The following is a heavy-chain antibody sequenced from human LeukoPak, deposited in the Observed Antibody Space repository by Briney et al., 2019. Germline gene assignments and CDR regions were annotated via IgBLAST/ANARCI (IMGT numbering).Heavy chain of an antibody. CDR2: IYYSGST. CDR3: ARVEEDYDILTGLDGYYYYGMDV. J-gene: IGHJ6*02. D-gene: IGHD3-9*01. V-gene: IGHV4-30-4*01. CDR1: GGSISSGDYY. Sequence: SQTLSLTCTVSGGSISSGDYYWSWIRQPQGKGLEWIGYIYYSGSTYYNPSLKSRVTISVDTSKNQFSLKLSSVTAADTAVYYCARVEEDYDILTGLDGYYYYGMDVWGQETTVTVSS.